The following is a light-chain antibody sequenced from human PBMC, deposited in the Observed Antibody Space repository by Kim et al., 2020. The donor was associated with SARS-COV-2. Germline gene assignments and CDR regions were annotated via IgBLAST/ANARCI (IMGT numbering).Light chain of an antibody. V-gene: IGLV3-21*04. Sequence: SYELTQPPSVSVAPGKTARITCGGNNIGSKSVHWYQQKPGQAPVLVIYYDSDRPSGIPERFSGSNSGNTATLTISRVEAGDEADYYCLVWDSSSDHWVFG. CDR3: LVWDSSSDHWV. CDR2: YDS. CDR1: NIGSKS. J-gene: IGLJ3*02.